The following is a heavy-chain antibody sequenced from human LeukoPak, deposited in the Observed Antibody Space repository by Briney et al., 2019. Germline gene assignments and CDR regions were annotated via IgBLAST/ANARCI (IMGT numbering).Heavy chain of an antibody. CDR1: GYTFTSYG. V-gene: IGHV1-18*01. D-gene: IGHD3-10*01. CDR3: ASKYGSGSYYSPYYYYYMDV. Sequence: ASVKVSCKASGYTFTSYGISWVRQAPGQGLEWMGWISAYNGNTNYAQKLQGRVTMTTDTSTSTAYMELRSLRSDDTAVYYCASKYGSGSYYSPYYYYYMDVWGKGTTVTVSS. J-gene: IGHJ6*03. CDR2: ISAYNGNT.